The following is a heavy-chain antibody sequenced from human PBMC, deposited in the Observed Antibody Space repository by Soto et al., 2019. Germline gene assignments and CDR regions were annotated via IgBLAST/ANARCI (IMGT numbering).Heavy chain of an antibody. CDR2: IYYSGST. J-gene: IGHJ5*02. CDR3: ARSPRIAAAGISGWFDP. Sequence: SETLSLTCTVSGGSISSSSYYWGWIRQPPGKGLEWIGSIYYSGSTYYNPSLKSRVTISVDTSKNQFSLKLSSVTAADTAVYYCARSPRIAAAGISGWFDPWGQGTLVTVSS. V-gene: IGHV4-39*01. CDR1: GGSISSSSYY. D-gene: IGHD6-13*01.